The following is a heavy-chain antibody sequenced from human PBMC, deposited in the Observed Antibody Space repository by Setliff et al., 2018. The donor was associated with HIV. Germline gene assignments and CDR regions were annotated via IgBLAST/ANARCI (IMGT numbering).Heavy chain of an antibody. V-gene: IGHV1-8*02. Sequence: GASVKVSCKASGYTFPSYDINWVRQATGQGLEWMGWMNPNSGNTGYAQEFQGRVTMTRNTSISTAYMELSSLRSEDTAMYYCARRLSGPQGWLLSNWFDPWGQGTLVTVSS. D-gene: IGHD3-3*01. CDR3: ARRLSGPQGWLLSNWFDP. J-gene: IGHJ5*02. CDR1: GYTFPSYD. CDR2: MNPNSGNT.